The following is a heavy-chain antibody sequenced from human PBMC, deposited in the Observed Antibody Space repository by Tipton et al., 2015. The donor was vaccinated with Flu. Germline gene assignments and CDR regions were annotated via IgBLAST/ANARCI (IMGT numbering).Heavy chain of an antibody. V-gene: IGHV3-48*03. CDR2: ISSIVGTI. CDR3: ARSRGLVVVVAATQRGANWFDP. D-gene: IGHD2-15*01. Sequence: SLRLSCAASGFTFSSYERNWVRKAPGRGLEWVSYISSIVGTIYYADSVKGRFTISRDNTKNSLYLQMNSLRAEDTAVYYCARSRGLVVVVAATQRGANWFDPWGQGTLVTVSS. J-gene: IGHJ5*02. CDR1: GFTFSSYE.